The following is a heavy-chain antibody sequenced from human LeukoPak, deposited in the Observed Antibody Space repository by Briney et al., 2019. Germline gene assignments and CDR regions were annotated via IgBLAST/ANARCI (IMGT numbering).Heavy chain of an antibody. V-gene: IGHV4-34*01. CDR3: ANTATGTYYYYMDV. Sequence: SETLSLTCSVYGGSFSGYYWSWIRQPPGKGLEWIGEINHSGSTNYNPSLKSRVTISVDTSKYQFSLKLSSVTAADTAVYYCANTATGTYYYYMDVWGKRTTVTVSS. CDR2: INHSGST. D-gene: IGHD6-13*01. J-gene: IGHJ6*03. CDR1: GGSFSGYY.